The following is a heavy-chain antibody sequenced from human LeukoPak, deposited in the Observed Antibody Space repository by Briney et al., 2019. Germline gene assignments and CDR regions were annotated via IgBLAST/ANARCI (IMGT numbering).Heavy chain of an antibody. V-gene: IGHV3-48*01. CDR3: ARNKLPRYSGSHLDYYYGMDV. J-gene: IGHJ6*02. D-gene: IGHD1-26*01. Sequence: GGSLRLSCEASGFIFSRDSMNWVRQAPGKGLEWISYISHDGGIRFYADSVRGRFTISRDNAKKSLYPQMHSLRAEDTAVYYCARNKLPRYSGSHLDYYYGMDVWGQGTTVTVSS. CDR1: GFIFSRDS. CDR2: ISHDGGIR.